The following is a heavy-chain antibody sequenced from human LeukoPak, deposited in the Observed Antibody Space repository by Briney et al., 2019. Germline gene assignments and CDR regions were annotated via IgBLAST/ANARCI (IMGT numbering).Heavy chain of an antibody. V-gene: IGHV3-23*01. J-gene: IGHJ4*02. CDR3: AKKPATIKFPFDI. Sequence: GGSLRLSCVGSGFSFSTYDMGWVRQTPGKGLEWVSAISTTGGYTEDADSVKGRFTISRDNSQDTLFLQMHSLRAEDTAVYYCAKKPATIKFPFDIWGQGTLVTVSP. CDR2: ISTTGGYT. D-gene: IGHD5-24*01. CDR1: GFSFSTYD.